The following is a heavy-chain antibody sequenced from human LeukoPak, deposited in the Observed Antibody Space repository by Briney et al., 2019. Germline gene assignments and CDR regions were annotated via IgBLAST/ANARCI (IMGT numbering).Heavy chain of an antibody. CDR3: ARFLDDYVWGSYRYFDY. CDR1: GYTFTSYG. CDR2: ISAYNGNT. V-gene: IGHV1-18*01. D-gene: IGHD3-16*02. J-gene: IGHJ4*02. Sequence: GASVKVSCKASGYTFTSYGISWVRQAPGQGLEWMGWISAYNGNTSYAQKLRGRVTMTTDTSTSTAYMELRSLRSDDTAVYYCARFLDDYVWGSYRYFDYWGQGTLVTVSS.